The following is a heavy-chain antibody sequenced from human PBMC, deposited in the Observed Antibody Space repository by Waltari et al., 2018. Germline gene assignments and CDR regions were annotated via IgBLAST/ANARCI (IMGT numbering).Heavy chain of an antibody. Sequence: VQLVQSGSELKKPGASVTVSCKASGYTFTSYAVNWLRQAPGQRPEWVGWINTKTGNPRFAQGFTGRAVLSLDTSVSTAYLQINSLKAEDTAVYFCARDGYSSNYFDNWGQGTLVTVSS. CDR2: INTKTGNP. CDR3: ARDGYSSNYFDN. V-gene: IGHV7-4-1*02. CDR1: GYTFTSYA. D-gene: IGHD6-13*01. J-gene: IGHJ4*02.